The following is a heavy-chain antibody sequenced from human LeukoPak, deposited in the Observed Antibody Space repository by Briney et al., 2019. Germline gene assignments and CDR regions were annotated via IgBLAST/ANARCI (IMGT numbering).Heavy chain of an antibody. Sequence: ASVKLSCKASGYTFTSYYMHWVRQAPGQGLEWMGWINPNSGATNYAQKFQGRVTMTRDTSISTAYMELSRLRSDDTAVYYCARGIVVVPAAPRNWFDPWGQGTLVTVSS. CDR1: GYTFTSYY. J-gene: IGHJ5*02. V-gene: IGHV1-2*02. D-gene: IGHD2-2*01. CDR3: ARGIVVVPAAPRNWFDP. CDR2: INPNSGAT.